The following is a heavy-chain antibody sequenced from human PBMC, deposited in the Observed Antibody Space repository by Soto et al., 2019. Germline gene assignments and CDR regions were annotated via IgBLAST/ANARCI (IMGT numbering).Heavy chain of an antibody. J-gene: IGHJ4*02. CDR3: AKDGCHNLAS. Sequence: QVQLVESGGGVVQPGKSLRLSCAASGFTFSHYAMHWVRQAPGKGLEWVALMSYDGSNEYYADSVKGRFTISRDNSKNTLDLQMNSLRSEDTAVYYFAKDGCHNLASGGQGTLVTVSS. V-gene: IGHV3-30*18. D-gene: IGHD1-1*01. CDR1: GFTFSHYA. CDR2: MSYDGSNE.